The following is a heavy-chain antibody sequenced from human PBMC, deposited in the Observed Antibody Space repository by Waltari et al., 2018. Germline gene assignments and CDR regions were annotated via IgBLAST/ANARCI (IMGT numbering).Heavy chain of an antibody. J-gene: IGHJ4*02. CDR1: GFTVNTYA. Sequence: EVQLLESGGGLVEPGGSLRLSCAASGFTVNTYAMSWVRQAPGKGLEWVSVIYSDSGTYYADSVKGRFTISRDNSKNTLYLQLNSLRTEDTAVYYCAKNGPSSGSFFDYWGQGTLVTVSS. V-gene: IGHV3-23*03. CDR2: IYSDSGT. CDR3: AKNGPSSGSFFDY. D-gene: IGHD3-10*01.